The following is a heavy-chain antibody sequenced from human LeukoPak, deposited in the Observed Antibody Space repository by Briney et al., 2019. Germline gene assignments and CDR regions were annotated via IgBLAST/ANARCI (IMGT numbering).Heavy chain of an antibody. CDR3: ATGAYYAYVWGSYRPEGFDY. J-gene: IGHJ4*02. D-gene: IGHD3-16*02. CDR1: GYTFTGYY. V-gene: IGHV1-2*02. CDR2: INPNSGGT. Sequence: ASVKVSCKASGYTFTGYYMHWVRQAPGQGLEWMGWINPNSGGTNYAQKFQGRVTMTRDTSISTAYMELSRLRSDDTAVYYCATGAYYAYVWGSYRPEGFDYWGQGTLVTVSS.